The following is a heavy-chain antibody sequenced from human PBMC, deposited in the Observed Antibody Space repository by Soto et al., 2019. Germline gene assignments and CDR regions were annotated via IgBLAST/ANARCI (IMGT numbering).Heavy chain of an antibody. Sequence: DVQLVESRGGLLQPGGSLRLSCATSGFTFSRDWMHWVRQAPGKGLVWVSRINSDGTRTNYADYAMGRFTISRDNAKNTLYLQMNSLRAEDTAVYFCARGALGNYYQDSWGQGTPVTVSS. D-gene: IGHD3-10*01. CDR1: GFTFSRDW. J-gene: IGHJ4*02. CDR3: ARGALGNYYQDS. CDR2: INSDGTRT. V-gene: IGHV3-74*01.